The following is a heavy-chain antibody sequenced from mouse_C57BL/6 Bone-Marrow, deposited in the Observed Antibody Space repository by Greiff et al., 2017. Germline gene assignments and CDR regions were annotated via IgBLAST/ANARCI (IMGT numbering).Heavy chain of an antibody. Sequence: VQLQQPGAELVKPGASVKLSCKASGYTFTSYWMQWVKQRPGQGLEWIGEIDPSDSYTNYNQKFKGKATLTVDTSSSTAYMQLSSLTSEDSAVYYCARMGENSSVDYWGQGTSVTVSS. V-gene: IGHV1-50*01. CDR2: IDPSDSYT. J-gene: IGHJ4*01. D-gene: IGHD3-1*01. CDR1: GYTFTSYW. CDR3: ARMGENSSVDY.